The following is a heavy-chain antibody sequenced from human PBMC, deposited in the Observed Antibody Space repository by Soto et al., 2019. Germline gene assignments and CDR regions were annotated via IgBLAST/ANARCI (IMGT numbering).Heavy chain of an antibody. Sequence: SETLSLTCAVYGGSFSGYYWSWIRQPPAKGLEWIGEINHSGSTNYNPSLKSRVTISVDTSKNQFSLKLSSVTAADTAVYYCARDYGGRTGPFDYWGQGTLVTVSS. D-gene: IGHD4-17*01. CDR3: ARDYGGRTGPFDY. J-gene: IGHJ4*02. CDR1: GGSFSGYY. CDR2: INHSGST. V-gene: IGHV4-34*01.